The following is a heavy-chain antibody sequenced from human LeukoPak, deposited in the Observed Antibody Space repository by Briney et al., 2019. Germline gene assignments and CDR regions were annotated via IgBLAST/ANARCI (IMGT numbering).Heavy chain of an antibody. CDR2: ISSSSYI. J-gene: IGHJ4*02. Sequence: PGGSLRLSCAASGFTFSSYSMNWVRQAPGKGLEWVSSISSSSYIYYADSVKGRFTISRDNAKNSLYLQMNSLRAEDTAVYYCARDVSVAGTNFDYWGQGTLVTVSS. V-gene: IGHV3-21*01. D-gene: IGHD6-19*01. CDR1: GFTFSSYS. CDR3: ARDVSVAGTNFDY.